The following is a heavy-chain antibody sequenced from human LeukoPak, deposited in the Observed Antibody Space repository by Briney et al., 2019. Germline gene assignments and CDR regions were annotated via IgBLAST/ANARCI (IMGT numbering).Heavy chain of an antibody. V-gene: IGHV3-74*01. D-gene: IGHD5-12*01. CDR3: AREVGGYPFDY. Sequence: PGGSLRLSCAASGFTFSSYWMHWVRQAPGKGLVWVSRINSDGSSTSYADSVKGRFTISRDNAKNTLYLQMNSLRAEDTAVYYCAREVGGYPFDYWGQGTLVTVSS. J-gene: IGHJ4*02. CDR1: GFTFSSYW. CDR2: INSDGSST.